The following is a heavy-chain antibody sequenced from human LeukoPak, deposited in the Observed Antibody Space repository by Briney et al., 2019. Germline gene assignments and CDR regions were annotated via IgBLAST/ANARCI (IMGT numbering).Heavy chain of an antibody. Sequence: PGGSLRLSCAASGFTFSSYWMSWVRQAPGKGLEWVANIKQDGSEKYYVDSVKGRFTISRDNAKNSLYLQMNSLRAEDTAVYYCARERYYYDSSGYEYYYYYMDVWGKGTTVTVSS. V-gene: IGHV3-7*01. CDR3: ARERYYYDSSGYEYYYYYMDV. CDR1: GFTFSSYW. J-gene: IGHJ6*03. D-gene: IGHD3-22*01. CDR2: IKQDGSEK.